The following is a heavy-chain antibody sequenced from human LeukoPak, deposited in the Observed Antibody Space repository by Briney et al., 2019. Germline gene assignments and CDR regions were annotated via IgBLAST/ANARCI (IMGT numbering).Heavy chain of an antibody. CDR2: ILFDGSNK. D-gene: IGHD5-18*01. J-gene: IGHJ4*02. CDR3: AKEDTFMGALVL. CDR1: GFTFSNYV. Sequence: AGGSLRLSCAASGFTFSNYVMHWVRQAPGKGLEWVAVILFDGSNKYYADSVKGRFTISRDNSKNTLYLQMNGLRTEDTAVYYCAKEDTFMGALVLWGQGTLVTASS. V-gene: IGHV3-30*18.